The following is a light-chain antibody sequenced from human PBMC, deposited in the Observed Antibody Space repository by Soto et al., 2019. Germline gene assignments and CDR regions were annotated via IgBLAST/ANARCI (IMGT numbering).Light chain of an antibody. CDR2: VAS. CDR1: QSVNSN. Sequence: EIVLTQSPATLSVSPGERATLSCRASQSVNSNLAWYQQKPSQAPRLLLYVASTRATGIPARFSGSGSGTEFTLTISSLQSEDFSVYYCQQYNNWPPWTLGQGTKVQVK. V-gene: IGKV3-15*01. CDR3: QQYNNWPPWT. J-gene: IGKJ1*01.